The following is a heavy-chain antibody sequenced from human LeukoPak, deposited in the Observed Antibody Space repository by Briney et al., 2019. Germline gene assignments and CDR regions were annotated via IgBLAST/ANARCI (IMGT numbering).Heavy chain of an antibody. CDR3: TRIRGSYYMDV. CDR2: IRSQTYGGTT. V-gene: IGHV3-49*04. J-gene: IGHJ6*03. CDR1: GFTFGDYA. Sequence: GGSLRLSCTVSGFTFGDYAMSWVRQAPGKGLEWVGLIRSQTYGGTTEYAASVKGRFTISRDDYKSIAYLQMNSLKTEDTAVYYCTRIRGSYYMDVRGKGTTVTVSS.